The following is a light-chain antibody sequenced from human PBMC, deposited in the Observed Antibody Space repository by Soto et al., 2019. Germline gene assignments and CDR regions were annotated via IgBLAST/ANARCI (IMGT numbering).Light chain of an antibody. J-gene: IGKJ3*01. CDR3: QQTYSTHPFT. V-gene: IGKV1-39*01. CDR2: AAS. Sequence: DTQMTQSPSSLSASVGDRVTITCRASQSITNYLNWYQQKPGKAPKLLIYAASSLQSGVPSRFNGSGSGTEFTLTISSLQPEDFATYYCQQTYSTHPFTFGPGTKVDIK. CDR1: QSITNY.